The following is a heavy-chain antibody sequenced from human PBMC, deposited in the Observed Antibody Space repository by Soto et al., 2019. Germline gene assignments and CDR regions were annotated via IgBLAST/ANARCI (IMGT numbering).Heavy chain of an antibody. V-gene: IGHV3-30*18. Sequence: QVQLVESGGGVVQPGRSLRLSCAASGFTFSSYGMHWVRQAPGKGLEWVAVISYDGSNKYYADSVKGRFTISRDNSKNTLYLQMNSLRAEDTAVYYCAKDRGHRGYSYAQLTYYFDYWGQGTLVTVSS. CDR2: ISYDGSNK. CDR3: AKDRGHRGYSYAQLTYYFDY. D-gene: IGHD5-18*01. CDR1: GFTFSSYG. J-gene: IGHJ4*02.